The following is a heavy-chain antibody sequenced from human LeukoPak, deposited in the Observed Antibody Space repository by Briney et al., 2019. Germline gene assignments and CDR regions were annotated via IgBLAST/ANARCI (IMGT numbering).Heavy chain of an antibody. Sequence: GGSLRLSCAASGFTFSSYAMHWVRQAPGKGLEWVAVISYDGSNKYYADSVKGRFTISRDNSKNTLYLQMNSLRAEDTAVYYCARDYRSGSYSGGAIDYWGQGTLVTVSS. D-gene: IGHD1-26*01. CDR2: ISYDGSNK. V-gene: IGHV3-30*04. CDR3: ARDYRSGSYSGGAIDY. J-gene: IGHJ4*02. CDR1: GFTFSSYA.